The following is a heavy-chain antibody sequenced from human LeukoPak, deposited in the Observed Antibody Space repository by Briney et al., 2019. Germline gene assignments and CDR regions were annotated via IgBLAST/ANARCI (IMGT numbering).Heavy chain of an antibody. CDR3: ATSSTHIVVVPAAPYFDY. CDR2: ISGSGGST. V-gene: IGHV3-23*01. D-gene: IGHD2-2*01. CDR1: GFTFSSYA. Sequence: GGSLRLSCAASGFTFSSYAMSWVRQAPGKGLEWVSAISGSGGSTYYADSVKGRFTISRDNSKNTLYLQMNSLRAEDTAVYYCATSSTHIVVVPAAPYFDYWGQGTLVTVSS. J-gene: IGHJ4*02.